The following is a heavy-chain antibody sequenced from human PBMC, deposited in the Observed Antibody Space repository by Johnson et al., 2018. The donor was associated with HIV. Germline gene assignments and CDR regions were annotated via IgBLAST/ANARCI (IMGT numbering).Heavy chain of an antibody. Sequence: QVQLVESGGGVVQPGRSLRLSCAASGFTLSSYAMHWVRQAPGKGLEWVAVISYDGSNKYYADSVKGRFTISRDNSKNTLELQMNSLRAEDTAVYYCARGFHSWSYYRGRAFDIWGQGTMVTVSS. V-gene: IGHV3-30*04. D-gene: IGHD1-26*01. CDR3: ARGFHSWSYYRGRAFDI. J-gene: IGHJ3*02. CDR2: ISYDGSNK. CDR1: GFTLSSYA.